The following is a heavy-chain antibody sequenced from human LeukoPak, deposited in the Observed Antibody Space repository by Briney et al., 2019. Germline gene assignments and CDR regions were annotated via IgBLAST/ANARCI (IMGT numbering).Heavy chain of an antibody. CDR1: GFTFSTYT. Sequence: GGSLRLSCSASGFTFSTYTMHWVRQAPGKGLGYVAAITANGLRTFYRDSVSGRFSISRDNSKNTLYLQMSSLRPEDTAIYYCAKDRYSSGWYVSDHWGQGTLVTVSS. V-gene: IGHV3-64D*06. CDR2: ITANGLRT. D-gene: IGHD6-19*01. J-gene: IGHJ4*02. CDR3: AKDRYSSGWYVSDH.